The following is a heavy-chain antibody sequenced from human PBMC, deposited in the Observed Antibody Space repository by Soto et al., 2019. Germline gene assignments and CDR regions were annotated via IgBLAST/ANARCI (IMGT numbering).Heavy chain of an antibody. CDR3: ARAGVVVAATPNYDFDY. V-gene: IGHV3-74*01. J-gene: IGHJ4*02. CDR2: INSDGSST. D-gene: IGHD2-15*01. CDR1: GFTFSSYW. Sequence: GGSLRLSCAASGFTFSSYWMHWVRQAPGKGLVWVSRINSDGSSTSYADSVKGRFTISRDNAKNTLYLQMNSLRAEDTAVYYCARAGVVVAATPNYDFDYWGQGTLVTVSS.